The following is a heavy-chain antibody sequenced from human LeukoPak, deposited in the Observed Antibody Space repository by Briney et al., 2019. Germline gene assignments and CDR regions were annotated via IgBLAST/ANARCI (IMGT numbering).Heavy chain of an antibody. CDR2: ISGSGGNT. D-gene: IGHD3-10*01. CDR3: ARGYASGTYYSDY. Sequence: GGSLRLSCAASGFTFSDYAMSWVRQAPGKGLEWVSAISGSGGNTYYADSVRGRFTISRDKSKNTLFLQMNSLRAEDTAVYYCARGYASGTYYSDYWGQGTLDTVSS. CDR1: GFTFSDYA. V-gene: IGHV3-23*01. J-gene: IGHJ4*02.